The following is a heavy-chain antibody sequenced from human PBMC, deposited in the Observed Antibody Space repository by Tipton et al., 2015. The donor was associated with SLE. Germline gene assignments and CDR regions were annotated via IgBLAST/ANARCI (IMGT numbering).Heavy chain of an antibody. CDR2: IYTSGST. CDR3: AKRGVVSRFDP. V-gene: IGHV4-4*07. J-gene: IGHJ5*02. Sequence: TLSLTCSVSGVSISTYYWSWIRQPAGKGLEWIGRIYTSGSTNYNPSLKSRVALSVDTSKNQFSLKVNSVTAADTAVYYCAKRGVVSRFDPWGQGILVTVSS. CDR1: GVSISTYY. D-gene: IGHD5/OR15-5a*01.